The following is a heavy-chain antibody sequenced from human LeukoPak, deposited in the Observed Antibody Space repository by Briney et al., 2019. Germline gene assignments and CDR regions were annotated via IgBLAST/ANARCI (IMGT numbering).Heavy chain of an antibody. Sequence: ASVKVSCKTSGYTFTGSYMHWVRQAPGQGLEWMGWINPNSGGTNYALGFQGRVTVTRDTSISTVYMQLSRLHFDDTAVYYCARDRSVGATDDAFDVWGPGTMVTVSS. CDR1: GYTFTGSY. V-gene: IGHV1-2*02. D-gene: IGHD1-26*01. J-gene: IGHJ3*01. CDR3: ARDRSVGATDDAFDV. CDR2: INPNSGGT.